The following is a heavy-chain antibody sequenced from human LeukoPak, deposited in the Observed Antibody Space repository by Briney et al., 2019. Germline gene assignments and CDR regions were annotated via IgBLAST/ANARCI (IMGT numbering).Heavy chain of an antibody. V-gene: IGHV3-53*01. Sequence: GGSLRRSCAASGFTVSSNYMSWVRQAPVKGLEWVSVIYSGGSTYYADSVKGRFTISRDNSKNTLYLQMNSLRAEDTAVYYCARDYYGSGSLDWGQGTLVTVSS. D-gene: IGHD3-10*01. CDR3: ARDYYGSGSLD. J-gene: IGHJ4*02. CDR2: IYSGGST. CDR1: GFTVSSNY.